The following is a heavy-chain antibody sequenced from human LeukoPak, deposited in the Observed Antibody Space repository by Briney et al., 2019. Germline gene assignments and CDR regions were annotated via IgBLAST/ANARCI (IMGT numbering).Heavy chain of an antibody. CDR1: GGSISSYY. CDR3: ARDPPRYCSSTSCSHYYYYMDV. J-gene: IGHJ6*03. D-gene: IGHD2-2*01. V-gene: IGHV4-59*01. CDR2: IYYSGST. Sequence: PSETLSLTCTVSGGSISSYYWSWIRQPPGKGLEWIGYIYYSGSTNYNPSLKSRVTISVDTSKNQFSLKLSSVTAADTAVYYCARDPPRYCSSTSCSHYYYYMDVWGKGTTVTVSS.